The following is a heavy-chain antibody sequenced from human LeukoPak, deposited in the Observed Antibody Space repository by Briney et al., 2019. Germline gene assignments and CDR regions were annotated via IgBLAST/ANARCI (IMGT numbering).Heavy chain of an antibody. J-gene: IGHJ1*01. V-gene: IGHV3-13*03. CDR1: AFNLTGDD. Sequence: GGSLRLSCAACAFNLTGDDVRWVRQATGKGLEQVSLIGSAGDTYYAGSVKGHFTISRENAKSSLFLQMNSLRSEDTAVYYCATGYRMYYYDSSGTEYFQHWGQGTLVTVSS. CDR3: ATGYRMYYYDSSGTEYFQH. D-gene: IGHD3-22*01. CDR2: IGSAGDT.